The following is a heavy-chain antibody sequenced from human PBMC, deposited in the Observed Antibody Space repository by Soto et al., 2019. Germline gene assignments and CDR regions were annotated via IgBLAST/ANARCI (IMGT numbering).Heavy chain of an antibody. CDR3: ARASSRRYYLDS. D-gene: IGHD6-6*01. J-gene: IGHJ4*02. V-gene: IGHV1-46*01. Sequence: QVHLVQSGVEVRNPGASVKVSCKACGYTFTSYHMHRERQTPGQGLEWMGMIDPSGGSTNHEQKFQGRVTTTRDTSTSTVHMELSSLRSEDTALYYCARASSRRYYLDSSGQGILITDSS. CDR2: IDPSGGST. CDR1: GYTFTSYH.